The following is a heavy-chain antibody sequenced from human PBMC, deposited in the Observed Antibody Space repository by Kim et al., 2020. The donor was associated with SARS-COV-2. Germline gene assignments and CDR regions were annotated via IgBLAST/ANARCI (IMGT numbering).Heavy chain of an antibody. CDR2: IKQDGSEK. D-gene: IGHD2-15*01. V-gene: IGHV3-7*01. CDR3: ASERGYCSGGSCYFDAFDI. J-gene: IGHJ3*02. Sequence: GGSLRLSCAASGFTFSSYWMSWVRQAPGKGLEWVANIKQDGSEKYYVDSVKGRFTISRDNAKNSLYLQMNSLRAEDTAVYYCASERGYCSGGSCYFDAFDIWGQGTMVTVSS. CDR1: GFTFSSYW.